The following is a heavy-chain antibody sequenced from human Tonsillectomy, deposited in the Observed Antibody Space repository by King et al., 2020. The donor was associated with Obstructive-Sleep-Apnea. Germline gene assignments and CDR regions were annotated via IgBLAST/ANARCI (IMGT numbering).Heavy chain of an antibody. CDR2: IYHSGST. Sequence: PLQESGPGLVKPSGTLSLTCAVSGGSISSSNWWSWVRQPPGKGLEWIGEIYHSGSTNYNPSLKSRVTISVDKSKNQFSLKLSSVTAADTAVYYCASSSEWELLYFQHWGQGTLVTVSS. J-gene: IGHJ1*01. CDR1: GGSISSSNW. V-gene: IGHV4-4*02. D-gene: IGHD1-26*01. CDR3: ASSSEWELLYFQH.